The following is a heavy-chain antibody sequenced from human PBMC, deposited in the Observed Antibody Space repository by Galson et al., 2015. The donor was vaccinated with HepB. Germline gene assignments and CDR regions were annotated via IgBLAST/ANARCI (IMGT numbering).Heavy chain of an antibody. D-gene: IGHD3-3*01. Sequence: SLRLSCAASGFTFSNAWMSWVRQAPGKGLEWVGRIKSKTDGGTTDYAAPVKGRFTISRDDSKNTLYLQMNSLKTEDTAVYYCTSSRLRFLEWLQKTGDLDYYYMDVWGKGTTVTVSS. CDR1: GFTFSNAW. CDR3: TSSRLRFLEWLQKTGDLDYYYMDV. J-gene: IGHJ6*03. V-gene: IGHV3-15*01. CDR2: IKSKTDGGTT.